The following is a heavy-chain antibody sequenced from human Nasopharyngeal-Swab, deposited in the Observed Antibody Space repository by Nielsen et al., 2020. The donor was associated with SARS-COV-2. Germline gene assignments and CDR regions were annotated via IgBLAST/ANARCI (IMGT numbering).Heavy chain of an antibody. CDR3: ARQHRSQYYDILTGYYEDYYFDY. CDR2: IYYSGST. CDR1: GGSISSSSYY. V-gene: IGHV4-39*01. D-gene: IGHD3-9*01. Sequence: SETLSLTCTVSGGSISSSSYYWGWIRQPPGKGLEWIGSIYYSGSTYYNPSLKSRVTISVDTSKNQFSLKLSSVTAADTAVYYCARQHRSQYYDILTGYYEDYYFDYWGQGTLVTVLL. J-gene: IGHJ4*02.